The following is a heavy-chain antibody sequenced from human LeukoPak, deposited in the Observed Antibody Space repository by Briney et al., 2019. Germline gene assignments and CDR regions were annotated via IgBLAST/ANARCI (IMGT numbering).Heavy chain of an antibody. Sequence: GGSLRLSCAASGFTFSRYWMHWVRQAPGKGLVWVSRINTDGSSTSYADSVKGRFTISRDNAKNTLYLQMNSLRAEDAAEYYCARCDMQLWPLDYWGQGTLVTVSS. J-gene: IGHJ4*02. CDR1: GFTFSRYW. V-gene: IGHV3-74*01. D-gene: IGHD5-18*01. CDR3: ARCDMQLWPLDY. CDR2: INTDGSST.